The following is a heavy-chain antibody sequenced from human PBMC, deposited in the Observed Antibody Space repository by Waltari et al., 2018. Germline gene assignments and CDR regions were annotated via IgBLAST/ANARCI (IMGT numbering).Heavy chain of an antibody. D-gene: IGHD1-26*01. Sequence: EVQLVESGGGLVQPGGSLRLSCAASGFTVSSHYISWVSQAPGKGLEWVSVIYSGGSTYYADSVKGRFTISRHNSKNTLYLQMNSLRAEDTAVYYCARGLHSGTTEGYFDYWGQGTLVTVSS. CDR2: IYSGGST. V-gene: IGHV3-53*04. CDR1: GFTVSSHY. J-gene: IGHJ4*02. CDR3: ARGLHSGTTEGYFDY.